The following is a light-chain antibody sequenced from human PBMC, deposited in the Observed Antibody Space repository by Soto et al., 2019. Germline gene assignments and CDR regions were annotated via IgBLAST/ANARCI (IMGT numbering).Light chain of an antibody. J-gene: IGLJ1*01. CDR3: SSYTTTNTLYV. V-gene: IGLV2-14*01. Sequence: QSVLTQPASVSGSPGQVITIPCTGTNSDIGGYNYVSWYQHHPGKAPKLMIYKIFNRPSGVSRRFSGSKSGSTASLAIAGLQAEDEADYYCSSYTTTNTLYVFGTGTKLTVL. CDR2: KIF. CDR1: NSDIGGYNY.